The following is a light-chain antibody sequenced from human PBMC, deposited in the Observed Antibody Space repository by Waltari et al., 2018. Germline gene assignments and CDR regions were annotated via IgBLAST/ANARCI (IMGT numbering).Light chain of an antibody. CDR1: QGISSY. V-gene: IGKV1-9*01. J-gene: IGKJ3*01. Sequence: DIHLTQPPSFLSVSVGDRVTITCRASQGISSYLSWYQQKPGKAPKLLIYSTSTLQSGVPSRFSGSGSGTEFTLTISSMQPEDFATYYCQQLNNYDRGFTFGPGTKVDIK. CDR2: STS. CDR3: QQLNNYDRGFT.